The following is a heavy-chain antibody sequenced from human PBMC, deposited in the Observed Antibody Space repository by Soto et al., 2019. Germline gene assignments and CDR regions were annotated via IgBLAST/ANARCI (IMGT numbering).Heavy chain of an antibody. CDR1: GGSFIGYY. V-gene: IGHV4-34*01. D-gene: IGHD6-19*01. Sequence: PSETLSLTCAVYGGSFIGYYWSWIRQPPGKGLEWIGEINHSGSTNYNPSLKSRVTISVDTSKNQFSLKLSSVTAADTAVYYCARRYSSGWYHFDYWGQGTPVTVSS. J-gene: IGHJ4*02. CDR2: INHSGST. CDR3: ARRYSSGWYHFDY.